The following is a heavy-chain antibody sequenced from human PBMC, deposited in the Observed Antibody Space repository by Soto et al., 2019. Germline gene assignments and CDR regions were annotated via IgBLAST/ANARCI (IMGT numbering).Heavy chain of an antibody. CDR1: GFTFSSYA. CDR2: ISGSDGST. CDR3: AKGKSSWYTFDY. Sequence: PGGSLRLSCAGSGFTFSSYAMSWVRQAPGKGLEWVSAISGSDGSTHYADSVKGRFTISRDNSKNTLYLQMNSLRAEDTAVYYCAKGKSSWYTFDYWGQGTLVTVSS. J-gene: IGHJ4*02. D-gene: IGHD6-13*01. V-gene: IGHV3-23*01.